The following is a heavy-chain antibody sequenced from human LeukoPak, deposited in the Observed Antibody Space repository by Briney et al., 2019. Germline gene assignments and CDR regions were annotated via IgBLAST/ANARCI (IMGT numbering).Heavy chain of an antibody. D-gene: IGHD3-10*01. Sequence: SETLSLTCTVSGGSISSSSYYWSWIRQPPGKGLEWIGYIYYSGSTNYNPSLKSRVTISVDTSKNQFSLKLSSVTAADTAVYYCARERPHYYGSGSYYGDYYYYYYMDVWGKGTTVTVSS. CDR3: ARERPHYYGSGSYYGDYYYYYYMDV. CDR2: IYYSGST. J-gene: IGHJ6*03. V-gene: IGHV4-61*01. CDR1: GGSISSSSYY.